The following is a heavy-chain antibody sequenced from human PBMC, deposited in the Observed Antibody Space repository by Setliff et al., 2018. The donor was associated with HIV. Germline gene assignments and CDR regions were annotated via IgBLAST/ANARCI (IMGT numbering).Heavy chain of an antibody. Sequence: ASVKVSCKASGYAFTSDHMHWVRQAPGQGLEWVGMITPGDGHTNYEQKFQGRVTMTRDTSTTTVYMELSSLTSKDTAIYYCARDFGGGWTFDYWGQGTLVTVSS. CDR1: GYAFTSDH. J-gene: IGHJ4*02. D-gene: IGHD3-10*01. CDR3: ARDFGGGWTFDY. V-gene: IGHV1-46*01. CDR2: ITPGDGHT.